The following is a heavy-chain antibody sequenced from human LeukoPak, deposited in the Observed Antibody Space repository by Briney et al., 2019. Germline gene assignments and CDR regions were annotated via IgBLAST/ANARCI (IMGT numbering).Heavy chain of an antibody. D-gene: IGHD1-7*01. V-gene: IGHV4-39*01. CDR1: GGSFSGYY. CDR3: ARLPNLTGGFDP. Sequence: PSETLSLTCAVYGGSFSGYYWGWIRQPPGKGLEWIGSIYYSGSTYYNPSLKSRVTISVDTSKNQFSLKLSSVTAAGTAVYYCARLPNLTGGFDPWGQGTLVTVSS. J-gene: IGHJ5*02. CDR2: IYYSGST.